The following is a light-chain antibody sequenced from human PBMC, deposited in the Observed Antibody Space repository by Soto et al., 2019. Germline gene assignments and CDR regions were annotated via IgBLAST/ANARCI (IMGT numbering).Light chain of an antibody. J-gene: IGKJ1*01. V-gene: IGKV3-15*01. CDR1: QNIYSN. Sequence: IVMTQSPATLSVSPGERATLSCRASQNIYSNVAWYQQRPGQAPRLLIYRASTRATGIPARFSGSGSGTEFTLTISSLQPDDFATYYCQQYNSYSRTFGQGTKVDIK. CDR2: RAS. CDR3: QQYNSYSRT.